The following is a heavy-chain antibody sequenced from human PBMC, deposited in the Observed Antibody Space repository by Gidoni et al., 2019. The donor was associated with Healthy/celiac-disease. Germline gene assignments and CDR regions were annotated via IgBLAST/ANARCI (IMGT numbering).Heavy chain of an antibody. D-gene: IGHD2-2*01. CDR1: GYTLTGYY. J-gene: IGHJ6*03. V-gene: IGHV1-2*04. CDR2: INPNSGGT. Sequence: QVQLVQSGAEVKKPGASVKVSCKASGYTLTGYYMHWVRQDPGQGLEWMGWINPNSGGTNYAQKFQGWVTMTRDTSISTAYMELSRLKSDDTAVYYCARGYCSTTSCSNYYYMDVWGKGTTVTVSS. CDR3: ARGYCSTTSCSNYYYMDV.